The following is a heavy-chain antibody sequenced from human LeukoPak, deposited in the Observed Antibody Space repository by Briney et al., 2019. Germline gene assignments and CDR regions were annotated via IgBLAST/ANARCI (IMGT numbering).Heavy chain of an antibody. Sequence: PGGSLRLSCAASGFTFSSYSMNWVRQAPGKGLEWVSSISSSSYIYYADSVKGRFTISRDNAKNSPYLQMNSLRAEDTAVYYCAMTYYDFWSGEKPQGAFDIWGQGTMVTVSS. CDR3: AMTYYDFWSGEKPQGAFDI. D-gene: IGHD3-3*01. J-gene: IGHJ3*02. CDR1: GFTFSSYS. CDR2: ISSSSYI. V-gene: IGHV3-21*01.